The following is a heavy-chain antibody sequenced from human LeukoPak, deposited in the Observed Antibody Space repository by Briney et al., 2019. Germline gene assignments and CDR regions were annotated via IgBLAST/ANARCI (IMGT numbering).Heavy chain of an antibody. V-gene: IGHV4-34*01. Sequence: SETLSLTCAVYGGSFSGYYWSWIRQPPGKGLEWIGEINHSGSTNYNPSLKSQVTISVDTSKNQFSLKLSSVTAADTAVYYCARLGKSRPYYYMDVWGKGTTVTVSS. J-gene: IGHJ6*03. D-gene: IGHD3-16*01. CDR2: INHSGST. CDR3: ARLGKSRPYYYMDV. CDR1: GGSFSGYY.